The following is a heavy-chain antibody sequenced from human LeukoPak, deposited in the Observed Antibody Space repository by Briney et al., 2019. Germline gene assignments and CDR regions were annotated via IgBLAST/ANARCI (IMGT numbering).Heavy chain of an antibody. J-gene: IGHJ4*02. CDR2: ISSSGGIT. Sequence: GGSLRLSCTASGITFSSYAMSWVRQAPGKGLECASIISSSGGITYYSDSVKGRFTISRDNSKNTLYLQMNSLRAEDTAIYYCAMKYPAIPAPYDYWGQGTLVTVSS. V-gene: IGHV3-23*01. D-gene: IGHD6-6*01. CDR1: GITFSSYA. CDR3: AMKYPAIPAPYDY.